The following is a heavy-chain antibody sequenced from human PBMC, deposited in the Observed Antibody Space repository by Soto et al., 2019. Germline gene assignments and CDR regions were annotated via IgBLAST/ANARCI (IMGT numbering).Heavy chain of an antibody. Sequence: ASVKVSCKASGYTFSGFYMHWVRQAPGQGLEWMGWINPNSGGTKSAEKFQGRVTMTRDTSISTAYMELSRLTSDDTAVYYCASAAVTGTAGLDYWGQGTLVTVSS. D-gene: IGHD6-19*01. CDR2: INPNSGGT. CDR1: GYTFSGFY. V-gene: IGHV1-2*02. J-gene: IGHJ4*02. CDR3: ASAAVTGTAGLDY.